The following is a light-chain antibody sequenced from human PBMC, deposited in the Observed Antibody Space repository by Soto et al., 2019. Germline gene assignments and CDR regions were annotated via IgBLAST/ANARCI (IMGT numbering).Light chain of an antibody. J-gene: IGLJ1*01. CDR1: SSNIGSNT. V-gene: IGLV1-44*01. CDR3: AEWDVIFKGPVSV. CDR2: SNN. Sequence: QSVLTQPPSSSGTPGQRVTISCSGSSSNIGSNTVNWYQQLPGTAPKLLIYSNNQRPSGVPDRFSGSKSGTSASLAISGLQSEDESEYYWAEWDVIFKGPVSVFETGTKLTVL.